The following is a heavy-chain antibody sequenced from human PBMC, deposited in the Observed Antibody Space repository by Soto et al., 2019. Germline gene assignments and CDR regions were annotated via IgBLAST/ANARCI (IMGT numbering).Heavy chain of an antibody. CDR2: ISYDGSNK. Sequence: GSLRLSCAASGFTFSSYGMHWVRQAPGKGLEWVAVISYDGSNKYYADSVKGRFTISRDNSKKTLYLQMNSLRAEDTAVYYCAKEDSSRFDYWGQGTLVTVSS. V-gene: IGHV3-30*18. J-gene: IGHJ4*02. CDR3: AKEDSSRFDY. D-gene: IGHD6-6*01. CDR1: GFTFSSYG.